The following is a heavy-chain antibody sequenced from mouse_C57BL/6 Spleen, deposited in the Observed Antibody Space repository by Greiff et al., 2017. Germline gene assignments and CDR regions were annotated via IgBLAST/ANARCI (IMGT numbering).Heavy chain of an antibody. CDR1: GFTFSDYY. V-gene: IGHV5-16*01. D-gene: IGHD2-4*01. J-gene: IGHJ1*03. CDR3: ARDEGLRYFDV. CDR2: INYDGSST. Sequence: EVKLVESEGGLVQPGSSMKLSCTASGFTFSDYYMAWVRQVPDKGLEWVANINYDGSSTYYLDSLKSRFIISRDNAKNILYLQMISLKSEDTATYYCARDEGLRYFDVWGTGTTVTVSS.